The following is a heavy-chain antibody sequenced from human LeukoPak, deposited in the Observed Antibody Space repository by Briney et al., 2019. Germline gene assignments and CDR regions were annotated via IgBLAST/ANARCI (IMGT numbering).Heavy chain of an antibody. CDR3: ATTGSGRTFDY. D-gene: IGHD6-19*01. CDR1: GYTFTNYY. CDR2: INPSGRST. Sequence: ASVKVSCKASGYTFTNYYIHWVRQAPGQGLEWMGIINPSGRSTKYAQKFQGRVSMTRDTSTSTVYMEVISLRSEDTALFYCATTGSGRTFDYWGQGTLVTVSS. V-gene: IGHV1-46*01. J-gene: IGHJ4*02.